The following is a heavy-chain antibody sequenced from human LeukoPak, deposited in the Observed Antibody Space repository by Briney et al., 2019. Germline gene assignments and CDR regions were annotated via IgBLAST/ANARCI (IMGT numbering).Heavy chain of an antibody. CDR3: AKGLDIVVVPAAIGWFDP. Sequence: PGGSLRLSCAASGFTFSSYAMSWVRQAPGKGLEWVSAISGSGGSTYYADSVKGRFTISRDNSKHTLDLPMNSLRAEDTTVYYCAKGLDIVVVPAAIGWFDPWGQGTLVTVSS. CDR2: ISGSGGST. CDR1: GFTFSSYA. V-gene: IGHV3-23*01. D-gene: IGHD2-2*03. J-gene: IGHJ5*02.